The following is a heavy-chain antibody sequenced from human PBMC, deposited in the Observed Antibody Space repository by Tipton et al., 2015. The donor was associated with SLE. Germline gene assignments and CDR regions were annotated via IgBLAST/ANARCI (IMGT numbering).Heavy chain of an antibody. CDR1: GFTFSTYN. V-gene: IGHV3-21*03. J-gene: IGHJ4*02. Sequence: GSLRLSCATSGFTFSTYNMNWVRQAPGKGLEWVSSITSRSKYIYYADSVKGRFTISRDNAKNSLYLQMNSLRADDTAIYYCTRGPSPPGLPGTSGGYWGQGTLVTVSS. CDR3: TRGPSPPGLPGTSGGY. CDR2: ITSRSKYI. D-gene: IGHD1-7*01.